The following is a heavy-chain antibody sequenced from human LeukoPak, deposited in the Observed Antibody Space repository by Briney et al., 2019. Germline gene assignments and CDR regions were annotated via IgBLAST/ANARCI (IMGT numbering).Heavy chain of an antibody. J-gene: IGHJ4*02. CDR1: GFTFSDYN. D-gene: IGHD6-6*01. CDR3: ARWPYSSSYYFDY. Sequence: GESLGLSCAASGFTFSDYNMNWVRQSPEKGLEWVSSITSGTTYIYYADSVRGRFTLSRDNAKNSLYLQMNSLRAEDTAVYYCARWPYSSSYYFDYWGQGTLVTVSS. V-gene: IGHV3-21*01. CDR2: ITSGTTYI.